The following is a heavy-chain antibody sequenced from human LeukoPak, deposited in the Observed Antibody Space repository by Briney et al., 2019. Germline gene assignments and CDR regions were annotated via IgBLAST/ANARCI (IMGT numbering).Heavy chain of an antibody. V-gene: IGHV1-69*06. CDR2: IILIFGTA. Sequence: SVKVSCKASGGTFSSYAISWVRQAPGQGLEWMGGIILIFGTANYAQKFQGRVTITADKSTSTAYMELSSLRSEDTAVYYCARGWPSGPRWFDPRGQGTLVTVSS. CDR1: GGTFSSYA. CDR3: ARGWPSGPRWFDP. D-gene: IGHD3-3*01. J-gene: IGHJ5*02.